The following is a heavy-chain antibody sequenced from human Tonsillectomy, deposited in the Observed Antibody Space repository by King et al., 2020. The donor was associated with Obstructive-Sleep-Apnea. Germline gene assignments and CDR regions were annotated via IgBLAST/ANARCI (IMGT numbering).Heavy chain of an antibody. J-gene: IGHJ4*02. CDR3: AKGSDDFWSGPHHFDY. Sequence: QLVQSGGGVVQPERSLRLSCAASGFTFSTYGMHWVRQAPGKGLEWVAFIRHDASDKFYGDSVKGRFTVSRDNSKNTLYLQMNTLRADDTAVYYCAKGSDDFWSGPHHFDYWGQGTLVTVSS. CDR1: GFTFSTYG. V-gene: IGHV3-30*02. D-gene: IGHD3-3*01. CDR2: IRHDASDK.